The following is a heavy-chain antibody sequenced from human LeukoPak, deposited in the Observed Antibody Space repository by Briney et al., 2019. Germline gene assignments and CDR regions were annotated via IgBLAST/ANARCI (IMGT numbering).Heavy chain of an antibody. CDR1: GYTFTGYY. CDR2: INPNSGGT. Sequence: ASVKVSCKASGYTFTGYYMHWVRQAPGQGLEWMGWINPNSGGTNYAQKFQGRVTMTRDTSISTAYMELSRLRSDDTAAYYCARDLSYSSSPHDYWGQGTLVTVSS. D-gene: IGHD6-6*01. V-gene: IGHV1-2*02. CDR3: ARDLSYSSSPHDY. J-gene: IGHJ4*02.